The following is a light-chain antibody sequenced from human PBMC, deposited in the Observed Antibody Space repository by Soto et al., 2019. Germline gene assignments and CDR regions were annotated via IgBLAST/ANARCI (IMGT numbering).Light chain of an antibody. V-gene: IGKV3-20*01. Sequence: DIVLPQSPGTLSLSPGERATLSCRASQSVGSVYLAWYQQKPGQAPRLLIHGASNRASGIPDRFSGSGSGTDFTLTISRLEPEDFAVYYCQQYGSSPRTCGQGTKWIS. CDR2: GAS. CDR3: QQYGSSPRT. J-gene: IGKJ1*01. CDR1: QSVGSVY.